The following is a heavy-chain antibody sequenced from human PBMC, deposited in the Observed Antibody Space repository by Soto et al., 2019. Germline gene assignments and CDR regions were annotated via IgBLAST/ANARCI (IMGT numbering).Heavy chain of an antibody. J-gene: IGHJ3*02. CDR2: VYYRGTT. CDR3: ARGHNWGGSAFDI. D-gene: IGHD3-16*01. V-gene: IGHV4-59*01. CDR1: GGSIYSYY. Sequence: QVQLQESGPGLVKPSETLSLTCTVSGGSIYSYYWSWIRQPPGKEPEWIGYVYYRGTTNYNPSLKRRVTISVDMSNNQFSLRLTSVTAADTAVYYCARGHNWGGSAFDIWGQGTMVTVSS.